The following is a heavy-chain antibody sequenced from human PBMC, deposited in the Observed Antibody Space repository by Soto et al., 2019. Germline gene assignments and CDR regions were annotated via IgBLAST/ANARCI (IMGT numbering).Heavy chain of an antibody. CDR3: ARDQIGYCSGGSGDDGPTFDP. CDR1: GGAIRGGGYY. V-gene: IGHV4-31*03. D-gene: IGHD2-15*01. Sequence: QVQLQESGPGLVRPSQTLSLTCTVSGGAIRGGGYYWTWIRQHPGKGLEWMGYIYYTGTTYYNPSLKSRVIISIDTSKNQFSLKPRSVTAAATAVYSCARDQIGYCSGGSGDDGPTFDPWGQGSLVTVS. J-gene: IGHJ5*02. CDR2: IYYTGTT.